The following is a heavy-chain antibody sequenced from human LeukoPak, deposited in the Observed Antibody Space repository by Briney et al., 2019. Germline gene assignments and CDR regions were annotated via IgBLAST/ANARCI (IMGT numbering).Heavy chain of an antibody. Sequence: PSETLSLTCTVSGYSISSGYYWGWIRQPPGKGLEWIGSIYHSGSTYYNPSLKSRVTISVDTSKNQFSLKLSSVTAADTAVYYCARGGTYYTSGSYLGYWGQGTLVTVSS. CDR3: ARGGTYYTSGSYLGY. CDR2: IYHSGST. J-gene: IGHJ4*02. D-gene: IGHD3-10*01. CDR1: GYSISSGYY. V-gene: IGHV4-38-2*02.